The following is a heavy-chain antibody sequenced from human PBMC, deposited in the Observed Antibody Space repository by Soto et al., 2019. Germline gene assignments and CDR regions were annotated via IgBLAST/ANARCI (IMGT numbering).Heavy chain of an antibody. J-gene: IGHJ6*02. V-gene: IGHV3-15*07. CDR1: GFTFSNAW. CDR3: TTVGLGGYSYGDYYYYGMDV. CDR2: IKSKTDGGKT. Sequence: GGSLRLSCAASGFTFSNAWMNWVRQAPGKGLEWVGRIKSKTDGGKTDYAAPVKGRFTISRDDSKNTLYLQMNSLKTEDTAVYYCTTVGLGGYSYGDYYYYGMDVWGQGTTVTVS. D-gene: IGHD5-18*01.